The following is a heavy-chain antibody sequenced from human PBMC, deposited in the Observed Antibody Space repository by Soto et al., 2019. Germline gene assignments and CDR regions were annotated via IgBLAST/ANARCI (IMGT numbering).Heavy chain of an antibody. CDR3: ARDRLPGSGSFALRY. D-gene: IGHD1-26*01. V-gene: IGHV3-33*01. CDR2: IWYDGSNK. CDR1: GFTFSSYG. J-gene: IGHJ4*02. Sequence: QVQLVESGGGVVQPGRSLRLSCAASGFTFSSYGMHWVRQAPGKGLEWVAVIWYDGSNKYYADSVKGRFTISRDNSKNTLYLQMNSLRAEDTAVYYCARDRLPGSGSFALRYWGQGTPVTVSS.